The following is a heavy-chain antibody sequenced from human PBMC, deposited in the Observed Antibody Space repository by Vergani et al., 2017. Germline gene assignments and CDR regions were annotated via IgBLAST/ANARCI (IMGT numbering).Heavy chain of an antibody. J-gene: IGHJ5*02. Sequence: QVQLQESGPGLVKPSETLSLTCTVAGYSISSGYYWGWIRQPPGKGLGWIGSIYHSGSTYYNPSLKSRVTISVDTSKNQFSRNLSSVTAADTAVYYCARDVTGLLWFGELFHNWFDPWGQGTLVTVSS. CDR1: GYSISSGYY. V-gene: IGHV4-38-2*02. CDR3: ARDVTGLLWFGELFHNWFDP. CDR2: IYHSGST. D-gene: IGHD3-10*01.